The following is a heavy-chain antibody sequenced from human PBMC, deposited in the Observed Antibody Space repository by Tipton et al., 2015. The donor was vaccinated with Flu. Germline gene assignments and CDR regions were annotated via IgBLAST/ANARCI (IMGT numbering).Heavy chain of an antibody. J-gene: IGHJ4*02. CDR1: GDSIASDYY. V-gene: IGHV4-38-2*01. CDR3: ATLSYSTGWIDN. D-gene: IGHD6-19*01. CDR2: IYHRGST. Sequence: TLSLTCSVCGDSIASDYYLGWFRQPPGKGLEWIGTIYHRGSTYYNPSLKSRVTISVDTSKNQFSLKLSSVTAADTAVYYCATLSYSTGWIDNWGLGTLVTVSS.